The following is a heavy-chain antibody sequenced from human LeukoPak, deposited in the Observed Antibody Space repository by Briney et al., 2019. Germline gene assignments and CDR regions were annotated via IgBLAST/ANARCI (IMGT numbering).Heavy chain of an antibody. D-gene: IGHD3-3*01. CDR2: IYYSGST. CDR1: GGSISSYY. J-gene: IGHJ6*03. Sequence: PSETLSLTCTVSGGSISSYYWSWIRQPPGKGLEWIGYIYYSGSTNYNPSLKSRVTISVDTSKNQFSLKLSSVTAADTAVYYCARVRRFMYYYYYMDVWGKGTTVTVSS. CDR3: ARVRRFMYYYYYMDV. V-gene: IGHV4-59*12.